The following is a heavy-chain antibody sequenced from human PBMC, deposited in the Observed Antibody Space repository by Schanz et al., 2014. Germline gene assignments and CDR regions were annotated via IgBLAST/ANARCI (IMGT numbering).Heavy chain of an antibody. CDR2: INPNSGGT. CDR3: AKERIAAAWTFDY. D-gene: IGHD6-13*01. V-gene: IGHV1-2*06. CDR1: GYTFTDYH. J-gene: IGHJ4*02. Sequence: QVQLVQSGAEVKKPGASVKVSCKSSGYTFTDYHIHWVRQAPGQGLEYMGRINPNSGGTNFAQKFQGRVTMTRDTSISTVYMELSRLRSDDTAVYYCAKERIAAAWTFDYWGQGTLVTVSS.